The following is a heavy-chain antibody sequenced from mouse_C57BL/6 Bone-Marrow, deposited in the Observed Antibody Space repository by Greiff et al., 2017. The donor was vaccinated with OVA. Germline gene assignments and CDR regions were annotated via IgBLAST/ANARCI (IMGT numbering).Heavy chain of an antibody. D-gene: IGHD1-1*01. Sequence: EVMLVESGGGLVQPKGSLKLSCAASGFSFNTYAMNWVRQAPGQGLEWVARIRSKSNNYATYYADSVKDRFTISRDDSESMLYLQMNNLETDDTAMYYCVRRGGSSYWYFDVWGTGTTVTVSS. CDR3: VRRGGSSYWYFDV. V-gene: IGHV10-1*01. CDR1: GFSFNTYA. J-gene: IGHJ1*03. CDR2: IRSKSNNYAT.